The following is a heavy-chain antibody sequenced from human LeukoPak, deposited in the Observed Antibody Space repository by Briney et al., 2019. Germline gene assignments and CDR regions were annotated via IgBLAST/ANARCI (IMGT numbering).Heavy chain of an antibody. J-gene: IGHJ6*03. V-gene: IGHV4-31*03. Sequence: SQTLSLTCTVSGGSISSGGYYWSWIRQHPGKGLEWIGYIYYSGSTYYNPSLKSRVTISVDTSKNHFSLKLSSVTAADMAVYYCARTPDNHYYYMDVWGKGTTVTVSS. CDR3: ARTPDNHYYYMDV. CDR2: IYYSGST. D-gene: IGHD3-22*01. CDR1: GGSISSGGYY.